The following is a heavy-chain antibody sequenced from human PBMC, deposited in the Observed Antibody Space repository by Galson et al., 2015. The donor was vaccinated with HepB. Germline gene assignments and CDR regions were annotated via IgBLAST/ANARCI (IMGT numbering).Heavy chain of an antibody. CDR2: INHSGST. CDR1: GGSFSGYH. J-gene: IGHJ3*02. CDR3: ARGWWLRGAFDI. D-gene: IGHD5-12*01. Sequence: TLSLTCAVYGGSFSGYHWSWIRQPPGKGLEWIGEINHSGSTNYNPSLKSRVTISVDTSKNQFSLKLSSVTAADTAVYYCARGWWLRGAFDIWGQGTMVTVSS. V-gene: IGHV4-34*01.